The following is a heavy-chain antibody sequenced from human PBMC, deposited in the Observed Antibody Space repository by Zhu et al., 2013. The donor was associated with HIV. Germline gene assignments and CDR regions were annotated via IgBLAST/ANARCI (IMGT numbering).Heavy chain of an antibody. J-gene: IGHJ3*02. V-gene: IGHV1-2*02. CDR3: ARERYYDFWSGPHDAFDI. D-gene: IGHD3-3*01. CDR1: GYTFTGYY. Sequence: QVQLVQSGAEVKKPGASVKVSCKASGYTFTGYYMHWVRQAPGQGLEWMGWINPNSGGTNYAQKFQGRVTMTRDTSISTAYMELSRLRSDDTAVYYCARERYYDFWSGPHDAFDIWGQGTMVTVSS. CDR2: INPNSGGT.